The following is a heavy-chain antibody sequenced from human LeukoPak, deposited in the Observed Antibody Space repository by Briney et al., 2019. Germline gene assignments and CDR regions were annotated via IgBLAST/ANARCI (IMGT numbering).Heavy chain of an antibody. D-gene: IGHD2-21*02. J-gene: IGHJ4*02. CDR1: GFTFRTYS. V-gene: IGHV3-21*01. CDR3: ARDGSRGNLVTAPDF. CDR2: ISGSSSYI. Sequence: GGSLRLSCAASGFTFRTYSMNWVRQAPGKGLEWVSSISGSSSYIYYADSLKARFTISRDNAKNSLYLQMNSLRAEDTAVYYCARDGSRGNLVTAPDFWGQGTLVTVSS.